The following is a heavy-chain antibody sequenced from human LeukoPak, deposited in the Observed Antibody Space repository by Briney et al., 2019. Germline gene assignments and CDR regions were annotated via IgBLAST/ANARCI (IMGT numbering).Heavy chain of an antibody. CDR2: IKTDGSST. D-gene: IGHD5-18*01. J-gene: IGHJ4*02. CDR1: GFTFSNYW. CDR3: VSDTALGY. V-gene: IGHV3-74*01. Sequence: GGSLRLSCAASGFTFSNYWMHWVRHAPGKGLVWVSRIKTDGSSTFYADSVKGRFTTSRDNAKNTTYLQMNSLRVEDTAVYYCVSDTALGYWGQGTLVTVSS.